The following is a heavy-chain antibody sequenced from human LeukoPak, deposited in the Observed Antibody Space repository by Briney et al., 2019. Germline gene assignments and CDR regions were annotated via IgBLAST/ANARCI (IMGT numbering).Heavy chain of an antibody. J-gene: IGHJ4*02. CDR2: IYYSGST. V-gene: IGHV4-39*07. CDR3: ARVQPPHTAMELFDY. CDR1: GGSISSYY. D-gene: IGHD5-18*01. Sequence: SETLSLTCTVSGGSISSYYWGWIRQPPGKGLEWIGSIYYSGSTYYNPSLKSRVTISVDTSKNQFSLKLSSVTAADTAVYYCARVQPPHTAMELFDYWGQGTLVTVSS.